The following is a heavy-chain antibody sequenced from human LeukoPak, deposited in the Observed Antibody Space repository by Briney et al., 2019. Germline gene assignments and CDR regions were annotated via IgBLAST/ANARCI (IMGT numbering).Heavy chain of an antibody. D-gene: IGHD1-1*01. CDR1: GFAFSSNW. Sequence: PGGSLRLSSAASGFAFSSNWMHWVRQTPGKGLVWVSRINSGGSGTSYADSVKGRFTISRDTSKKTVYLQMNNLSAEDTAVYYCARDRTSTHYLDYWGQGTLVTVSS. CDR2: INSGGSGT. V-gene: IGHV3-74*01. CDR3: ARDRTSTHYLDY. J-gene: IGHJ4*02.